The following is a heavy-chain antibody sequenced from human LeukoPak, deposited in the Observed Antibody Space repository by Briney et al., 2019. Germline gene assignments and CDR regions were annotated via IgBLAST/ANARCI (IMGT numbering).Heavy chain of an antibody. D-gene: IGHD1-7*01. CDR2: ISAYNGNT. V-gene: IGHV1-18*01. Sequence: GASVKVSCKASGYTFTSYGISWVRQAPGQGLEWMGWISAYNGNTNYAQKLQGRVTMTTDTSTSTAYMELRSLRSDDTAVYYCARKLELRGYNWFDPWGQGTLVTVSS. CDR1: GYTFTSYG. J-gene: IGHJ5*02. CDR3: ARKLELRGYNWFDP.